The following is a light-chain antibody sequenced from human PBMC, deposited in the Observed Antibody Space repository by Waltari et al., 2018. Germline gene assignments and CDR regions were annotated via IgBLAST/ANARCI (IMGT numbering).Light chain of an antibody. Sequence: DIQMTQSPSTLSASVGEGVTITCRASQTINGWLAWYQQKPGKAPELLIHDASTLESGVPPRFSGSGSGTEFTLTISSVQPEDVATYYCQQYLLFWTFGQGTRVEIK. CDR3: QQYLLFWT. V-gene: IGKV1-5*01. J-gene: IGKJ1*01. CDR2: DAS. CDR1: QTINGW.